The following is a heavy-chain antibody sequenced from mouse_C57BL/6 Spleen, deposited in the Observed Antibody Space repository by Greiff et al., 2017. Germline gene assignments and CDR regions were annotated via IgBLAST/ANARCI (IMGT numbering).Heavy chain of an antibody. CDR1: GYTFTDYY. D-gene: IGHD6-2*01. Sequence: VQLQQSGPVLVKPGASVKMSCKASGYTFTDYYMNWVKQSHGKSLEWIGVINPYNGGTSYNQKFKGKATLTVDKSASTAYMELNSLTSEDSAVYYCARSLLGAMDYWGQGTSVTVSS. J-gene: IGHJ4*01. CDR2: INPYNGGT. V-gene: IGHV1-19*01. CDR3: ARSLLGAMDY.